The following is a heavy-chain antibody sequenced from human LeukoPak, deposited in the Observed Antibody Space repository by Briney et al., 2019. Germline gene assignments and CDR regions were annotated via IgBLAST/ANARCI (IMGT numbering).Heavy chain of an antibody. CDR2: IKQDGSVK. J-gene: IGHJ4*02. CDR1: GFTFSAFW. CDR3: ARGTPGVAAAGTFDY. V-gene: IGHV3-7*01. D-gene: IGHD6-13*01. Sequence: GGSLRLSCAASGFTFSAFWMSWVRQAPGKGLEWVANIKQDGSVKYYVDSVKGRFTVSRDNAKNSLYLQMNSLRAEDTAVYYCARGTPGVAAAGTFDYWGQGTLVTVSS.